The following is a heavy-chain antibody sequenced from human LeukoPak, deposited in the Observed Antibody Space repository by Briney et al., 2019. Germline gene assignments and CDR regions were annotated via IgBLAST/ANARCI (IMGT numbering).Heavy chain of an antibody. J-gene: IGHJ4*02. CDR1: GGSISTYY. CDR3: ARERTMEGHPNYLAF. CDR2: IYTGGDT. Sequence: SETLSLTCTVSGGSISTYYMSWIRQPAGKGLEWIWRIYTGGDTNYNPSLKSRLTISVDTSRKQFSLKLSSVTAADTAVYYCARERTMEGHPNYLAFWSQGTLVTVSS. D-gene: IGHD1-1*01. V-gene: IGHV4-4*07.